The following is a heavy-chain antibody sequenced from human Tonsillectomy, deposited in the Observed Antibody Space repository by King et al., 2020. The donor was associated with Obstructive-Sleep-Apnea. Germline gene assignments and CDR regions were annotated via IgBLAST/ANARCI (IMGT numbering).Heavy chain of an antibody. CDR3: AKAAPSDY. V-gene: IGHV3-30*02. CDR2: IRYDGSNK. CDR1: GFTFSSYG. Sequence: VQLVESGGGVVQPGRSLRLSCAASGFTFSSYGMHWVRQAPGKGLAWVAFIRYDGSNKYYADSVKGRFTISRDNSKNTLYLQMNSLRAEDTAVYYCAKAAPSDYWGQGTLVTVSS. J-gene: IGHJ4*02.